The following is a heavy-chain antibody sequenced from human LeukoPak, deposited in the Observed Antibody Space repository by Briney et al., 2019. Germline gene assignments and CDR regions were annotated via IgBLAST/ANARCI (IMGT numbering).Heavy chain of an antibody. V-gene: IGHV1-46*01. CDR1: GYTFTSYY. D-gene: IGHD2-2*02. Sequence: ASVKVSCKASGYTFTSYYMHWVRQAPGQGLEWMGIINPSGGSTSYAQKFRGRVTMTRDTSTTTVYMELSSLTSEDTAVYYCAREWALYGKLGYWGQGTLVTVSS. CDR2: INPSGGST. J-gene: IGHJ4*02. CDR3: AREWALYGKLGY.